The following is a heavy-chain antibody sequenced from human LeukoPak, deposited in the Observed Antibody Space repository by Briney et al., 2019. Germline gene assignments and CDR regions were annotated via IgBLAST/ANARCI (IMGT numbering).Heavy chain of an antibody. CDR1: GGSFSDSY. Sequence: SETLSLTCAVYGGSFSDSYWSWIRQPPAKGLEWIGEINHSGSTNYSPSLKSRVTILEDTSKNQFSLRLSSVTAADTAVYYCARHLRWESSGCYRAFDIWGQGTMVTVSS. J-gene: IGHJ3*02. CDR3: ARHLRWESSGCYRAFDI. CDR2: INHSGST. V-gene: IGHV4-34*01. D-gene: IGHD2-2*02.